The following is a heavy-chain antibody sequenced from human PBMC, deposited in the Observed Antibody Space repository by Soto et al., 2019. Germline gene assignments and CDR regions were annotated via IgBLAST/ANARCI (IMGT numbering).Heavy chain of an antibody. Sequence: PGGSLRLSCAASGFTFSSYAMSWVRQAPGKGLEWVSAISGSGGSPYYADSVKGRFTISRDNSKNTLYLQMNSLRAEDTAVYYCAKFLFVPARPSSHYYGMDVWGQGTTVTVSS. CDR2: ISGSGGSP. CDR3: AKFLFVPARPSSHYYGMDV. J-gene: IGHJ6*02. V-gene: IGHV3-23*01. D-gene: IGHD6-6*01. CDR1: GFTFSSYA.